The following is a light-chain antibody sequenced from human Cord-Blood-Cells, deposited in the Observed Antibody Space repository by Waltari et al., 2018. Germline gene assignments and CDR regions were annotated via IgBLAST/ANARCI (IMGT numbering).Light chain of an antibody. CDR2: DVS. V-gene: IGLV2-14*01. CDR1: SSNVGGYNY. CDR3: SSYTSSSTLV. Sequence: QSALTQPAPVSGSPGQPLTISCTGPSSNVGGYNYVSWYQQHPGKAPKLMIYDVSNRPSGVSNRFSGSKSGNTASLTISGLQAEDEADYYCSSYTSSSTLVFGTGTKVTVL. J-gene: IGLJ1*01.